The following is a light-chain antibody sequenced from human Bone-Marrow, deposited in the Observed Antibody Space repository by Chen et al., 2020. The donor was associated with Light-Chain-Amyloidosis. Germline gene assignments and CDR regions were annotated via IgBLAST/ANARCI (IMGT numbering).Light chain of an antibody. J-gene: IGKJ1*01. CDR2: GAS. CDR3: QQYNNWPPVT. CDR1: QSVSSN. Sequence: EIVMTQSPATLSVSPGERATLSCRASQSVSSNLAWYQQKPGQAPRLLIYGASTRATGIPARFRGSGSGTEFTRTISSLQSEDFAVYYCQQYNNWPPVTFGQGTKVEIK. V-gene: IGKV3-15*01.